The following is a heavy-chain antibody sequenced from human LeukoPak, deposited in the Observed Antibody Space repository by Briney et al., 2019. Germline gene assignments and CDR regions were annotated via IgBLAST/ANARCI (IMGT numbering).Heavy chain of an antibody. CDR1: GGSVSSDNYS. Sequence: PSGTLSLTCAVSGGSVSSDNYSWSWTRPPPGKGLEWFGYIYHTGGAYYHPPLKSRVTILVDPSKHQFSLKLSAVTAADTAVYCCARDGVVASPGAFDIWGQGTMVTVSS. J-gene: IGHJ3*02. CDR2: IYHTGGA. D-gene: IGHD2-15*01. V-gene: IGHV4-30-2*01. CDR3: ARDGVVASPGAFDI.